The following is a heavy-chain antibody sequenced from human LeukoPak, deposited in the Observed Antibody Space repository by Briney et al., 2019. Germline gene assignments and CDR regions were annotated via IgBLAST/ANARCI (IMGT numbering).Heavy chain of an antibody. D-gene: IGHD3-16*01. CDR1: GDSIRSYY. CDR3: SRRGRISGGAWYFDL. V-gene: IGHV4-59*01. CDR2: IYSSGAT. J-gene: IGHJ2*01. Sequence: SETLSLTCRVSGDSIRSYYWGWIRQPPGKGLEWIGYIYSSGATTYNPSLKSRLIISVDTSKNQFSLQLGSVTAADTAVYFCSRRGRISGGAWYFDLWGRGTLVTVSS.